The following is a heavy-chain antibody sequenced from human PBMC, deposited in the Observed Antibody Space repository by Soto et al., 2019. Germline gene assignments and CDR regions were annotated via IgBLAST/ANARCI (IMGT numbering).Heavy chain of an antibody. D-gene: IGHD3-10*01. Sequence: QVQLVQSGAEVKKPGSSVKVSCKASGGTVSSYAISWVRQAPGQGLEWMGGIIPIFGTANYAQKFQGRVTITADESTSTAYMELSSLRSEDTAVYYCARGGDGVAYGSGSYHDYYYYGMDVWGQGTTVTVSS. V-gene: IGHV1-69*01. CDR1: GGTVSSYA. CDR2: IIPIFGTA. CDR3: ARGGDGVAYGSGSYHDYYYYGMDV. J-gene: IGHJ6*02.